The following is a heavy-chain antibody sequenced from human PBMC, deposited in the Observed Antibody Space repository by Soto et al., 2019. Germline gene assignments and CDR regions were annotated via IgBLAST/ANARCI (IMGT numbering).Heavy chain of an antibody. D-gene: IGHD6-19*01. J-gene: IGHJ4*02. V-gene: IGHV4-59*08. CDR2: IYNSGST. Sequence: CSVAYGYSISLYWSCIRKQPGKGLEWIGYIYNSGSTNYNPSLKSRVTISVDMSKNQFSLKLNSVTAADTAVYYCARHESSGWYGFGYCGQGTLVSVSS. CDR1: YGYSISLY. CDR3: ARHESSGWYGFGY.